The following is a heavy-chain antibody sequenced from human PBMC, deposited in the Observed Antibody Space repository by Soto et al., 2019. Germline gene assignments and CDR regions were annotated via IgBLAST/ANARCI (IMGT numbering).Heavy chain of an antibody. CDR3: ASSIAARPRLDV. J-gene: IGHJ6*02. D-gene: IGHD6-6*01. Sequence: ASVKVSCKAAGYTFTGYYMHWVRQAPGQGLEWMGWINPNSGGANYAQKFQGRVTMTRDTSISTAYMELSRLRSDDTAVYYCASSIAARPRLDVWGQGTTVTVSS. CDR1: GYTFTGYY. CDR2: INPNSGGA. V-gene: IGHV1-2*02.